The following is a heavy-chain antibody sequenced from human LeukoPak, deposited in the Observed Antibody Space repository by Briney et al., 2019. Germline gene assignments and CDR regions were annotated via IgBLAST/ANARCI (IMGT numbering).Heavy chain of an antibody. CDR1: GGTFNTSA. CDR3: ARDQHDSSGLNWFDP. D-gene: IGHD3-22*01. V-gene: IGHV1-69*04. J-gene: IGHJ5*02. Sequence: SVKVSCKASGGTFNTSAISLVRHAPGQGLEWMGRIIPILGIGNPAQDFQGRVTITADKSTSTVYMELTSLRSTDTAVYYCARDQHDSSGLNWFDPWGQGTLVTVSS. CDR2: IIPILGIG.